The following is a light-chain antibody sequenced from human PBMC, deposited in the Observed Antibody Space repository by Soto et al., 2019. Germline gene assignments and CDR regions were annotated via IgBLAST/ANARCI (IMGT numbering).Light chain of an antibody. J-gene: IGLJ1*01. CDR3: CSYAGSSTFV. Sequence: LNQPGSVSGCSGRSITISCNRTSSDVGSYNLVSWYQQHPGKAPKLMIYEVSKRPSGVSNRLSGSKSGNTASLTISGLQAEDEADYYCCSYAGSSTFVFGTGTKVTVL. CDR1: SSDVGSYNL. CDR2: EVS. V-gene: IGLV2-23*02.